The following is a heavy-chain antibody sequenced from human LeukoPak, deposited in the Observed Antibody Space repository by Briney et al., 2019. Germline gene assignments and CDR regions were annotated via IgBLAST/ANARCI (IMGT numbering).Heavy chain of an antibody. CDR2: ISSSSSTI. CDR1: GFTFSSYS. J-gene: IGHJ4*02. V-gene: IGHV3-48*01. Sequence: GGSLRLSCAASGFTFSSYSMNWVRQAPGKGLEWVSYISSSSSTIYYADSVKGRFTISRDNAKNSLYLQLNSLRAEDTAVYYCARDKYYYDSSGGGYYFDYWGQGTLVTASS. CDR3: ARDKYYYDSSGGGYYFDY. D-gene: IGHD3-22*01.